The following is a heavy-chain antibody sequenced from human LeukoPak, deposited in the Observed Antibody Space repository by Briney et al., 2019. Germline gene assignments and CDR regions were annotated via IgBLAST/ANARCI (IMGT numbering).Heavy chain of an antibody. CDR1: GFTFSRYG. V-gene: IGHV3-33*01. J-gene: IGHJ4*02. Sequence: PGGSLRLSCAASGFTFSRYGMHWVRQATGKGLEWVAVIWSDGSNKYYGDSVKGRFTISRDNAKNTLYLQMDGLRAEDTAVYYCAARITIFGVSALSSALDYWGQGTLVTVSS. D-gene: IGHD3-3*01. CDR2: IWSDGSNK. CDR3: AARITIFGVSALSSALDY.